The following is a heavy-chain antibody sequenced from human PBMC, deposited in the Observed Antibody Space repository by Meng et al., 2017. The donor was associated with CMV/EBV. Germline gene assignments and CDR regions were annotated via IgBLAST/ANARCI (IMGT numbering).Heavy chain of an antibody. J-gene: IGHJ4*02. V-gene: IGHV3-43*01. CDR1: GFTFDDYT. CDR2: ISWDGGST. CDR3: AKDSEGYCSSTSCYGAGYYFDY. Sequence: GESLKISCAASGFTFDDYTMHWVRQAPGKGLEWVSLISWDGGSTYYADSVKGRFTISRDNSKNTLYLQMNSLRAEDTAVYYCAKDSEGYCSSTSCYGAGYYFDYWGQGTLVTVSS. D-gene: IGHD2-2*01.